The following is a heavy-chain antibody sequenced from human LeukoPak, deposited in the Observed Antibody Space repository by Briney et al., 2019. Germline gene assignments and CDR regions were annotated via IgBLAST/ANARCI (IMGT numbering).Heavy chain of an antibody. CDR1: GFTFTRYA. CDR2: ISGIGGST. CDR3: AKDRDYGGNSGGYFDL. V-gene: IGHV3-23*01. D-gene: IGHD4-23*01. J-gene: IGHJ2*01. Sequence: AGGSLRLSCAASGFTFTRYAMNWVRQAPGKGLEWVSGISGIGGSTYYADSVKGRFTISRDNSKNTLYLQMNSLRAEDTAVYYCAKDRDYGGNSGGYFDLWGRGTLVTVSS.